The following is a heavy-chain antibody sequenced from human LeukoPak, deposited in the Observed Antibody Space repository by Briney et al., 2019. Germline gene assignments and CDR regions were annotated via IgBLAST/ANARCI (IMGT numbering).Heavy chain of an antibody. D-gene: IGHD5-12*01. Sequence: SETLSLTCAVYGGSFSGYYWGWIRQTPGKGLEWIGEINHGGSTNYNPSPKSRVTISVDTSKNQFSLKLSSVTAADTAMYYCARLPRGGNWFDPWGQGTLVTVSS. CDR2: INHGGST. CDR3: ARLPRGGNWFDP. CDR1: GGSFSGYY. J-gene: IGHJ5*02. V-gene: IGHV4-34*01.